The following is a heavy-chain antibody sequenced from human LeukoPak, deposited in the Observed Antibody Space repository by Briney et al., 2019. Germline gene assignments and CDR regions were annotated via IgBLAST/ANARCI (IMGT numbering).Heavy chain of an antibody. Sequence: PGRSLRLSCAASGFTFSSYTMNWVRQAPGKGLEWVSSISSRSSYIYYADSVKGRFTISRDNAKNSLYLQMNSLRAEDTAVYYCARVANLGAGSFDHWGQGTLVTVSS. CDR3: ARVANLGAGSFDH. J-gene: IGHJ4*02. D-gene: IGHD1-26*01. CDR1: GFTFSSYT. V-gene: IGHV3-21*01. CDR2: ISSRSSYI.